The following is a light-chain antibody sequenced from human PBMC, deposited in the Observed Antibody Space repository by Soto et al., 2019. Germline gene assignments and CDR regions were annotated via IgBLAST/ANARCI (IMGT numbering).Light chain of an antibody. V-gene: IGKV3-20*01. CDR1: QSVSSSY. J-gene: IGKJ1*01. CDR2: GAS. CDR3: QQYGRSPTWT. Sequence: EIVLTQSPGTLSLSPGERATLSCRASQSVSSSYLAWYQQKPGQAPRLLIYGASSRATGIPDRFSGSGAGTDFTRTISRLEPADFAVYYCQQYGRSPTWTVGQGTKVEIK.